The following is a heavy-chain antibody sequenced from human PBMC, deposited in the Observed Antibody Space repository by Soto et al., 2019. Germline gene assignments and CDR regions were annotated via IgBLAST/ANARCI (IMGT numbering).Heavy chain of an antibody. Sequence: SETLSLTCTVSGGSISSYYWNLLRQPPGKGLEWIGYIYYSGSTNYNPSLKSRVTISVDTSKNQFSLKLSSVTAADTAVYYCARNIARGYLDYYYYYMDVWGKGTTVTVSS. CDR1: GGSISSYY. CDR2: IYYSGST. V-gene: IGHV4-59*08. J-gene: IGHJ6*03. CDR3: ARNIARGYLDYYYYYMDV. D-gene: IGHD3-22*01.